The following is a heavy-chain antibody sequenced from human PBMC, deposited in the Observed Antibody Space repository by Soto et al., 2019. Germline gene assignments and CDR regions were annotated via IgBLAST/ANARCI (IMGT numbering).Heavy chain of an antibody. CDR2: MSSDGRNK. D-gene: IGHD3-22*01. CDR3: ARDYYDRKSPPFDY. V-gene: IGHV3-30*04. Sequence: GGSLRLSCAASGFTFRSYAMHWVRQAPGKGLEWVAVMSSDGRNKNYADSVKDRSTISRDNSKNTLYLQMNSLRVEDTAVYYCARDYYDRKSPPFDYWGQGTLVTVSS. J-gene: IGHJ4*02. CDR1: GFTFRSYA.